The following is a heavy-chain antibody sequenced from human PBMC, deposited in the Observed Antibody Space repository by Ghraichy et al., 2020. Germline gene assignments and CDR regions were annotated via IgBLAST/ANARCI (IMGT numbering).Heavy chain of an antibody. Sequence: SETLSLTCTVSGGSISSYYWSWIRQPPGKGLEWIGYIYTSGSTNYNPSLKSRVTISVDTSKNQFSLKLSSVTAADTAVYYCARRKNCSGGSCSFFDPWGQGTLVPVSS. D-gene: IGHD2-15*01. CDR1: GGSISSYY. V-gene: IGHV4-4*09. J-gene: IGHJ5*02. CDR3: ARRKNCSGGSCSFFDP. CDR2: IYTSGST.